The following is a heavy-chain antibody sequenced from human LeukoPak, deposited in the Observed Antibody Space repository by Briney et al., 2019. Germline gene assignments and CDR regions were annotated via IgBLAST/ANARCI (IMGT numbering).Heavy chain of an antibody. Sequence: ASVKVSCKAYGYTFTSYGISWVRQAPGQGLEWMGWISASNGNTNYAQKLQGRVTMTTDTSTSTVYMELRSLRSDDTAVYYCARVSYTSSSSAFDIWGQGTMVTVSS. J-gene: IGHJ3*02. CDR2: ISASNGNT. CDR3: ARVSYTSSSSAFDI. CDR1: GYTFTSYG. D-gene: IGHD6-6*01. V-gene: IGHV1-18*01.